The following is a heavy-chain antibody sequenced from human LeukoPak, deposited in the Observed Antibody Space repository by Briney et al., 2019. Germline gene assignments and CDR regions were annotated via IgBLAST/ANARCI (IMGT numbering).Heavy chain of an antibody. CDR3: AREIDVVVPADTDY. D-gene: IGHD2-2*01. CDR1: GYTFTGYY. V-gene: IGHV1-2*02. J-gene: IGHJ4*02. CDR2: TNPNSGGT. Sequence: ASVKVSCKASGYTFTGYYMHWVRQAPGQGLEWMGWTNPNSGGTNYAQKFQGRVTMTRDTSISTAYMELSRLRSDDTAVYYCAREIDVVVPADTDYWGQGTLVTVSS.